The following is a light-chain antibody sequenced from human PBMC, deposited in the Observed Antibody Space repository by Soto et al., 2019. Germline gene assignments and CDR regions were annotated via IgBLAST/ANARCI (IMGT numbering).Light chain of an antibody. Sequence: DIQMTQSPAYVSASAGARGTITCRASQGISSWLAWYKQKPGKAPNLLIYAASNLQSAVPSRFSGSGSGTDFTLNISSLQPEDFATYSCQQANSFPITFGQGTRLEIK. V-gene: IGKV1-12*01. CDR1: QGISSW. J-gene: IGKJ5*01. CDR2: AAS. CDR3: QQANSFPIT.